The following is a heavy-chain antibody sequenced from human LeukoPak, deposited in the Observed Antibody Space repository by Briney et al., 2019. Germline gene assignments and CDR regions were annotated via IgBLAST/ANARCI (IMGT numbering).Heavy chain of an antibody. V-gene: IGHV3-30*18. D-gene: IGHD1-26*01. CDR1: GFTFSSYG. CDR2: ISYDGSNK. J-gene: IGHJ6*02. CDR3: AKDAGTPSYYYYYGMDV. Sequence: PGRSLRLSCAASGFTFSSYGMHWVRQAPSKGLEWVAVISYDGSNKYYADSVKGRFTISRDNSKNTLYLQMNSLRAEDTAVYYCAKDAGTPSYYYYYGMDVWGQGTTVTVSS.